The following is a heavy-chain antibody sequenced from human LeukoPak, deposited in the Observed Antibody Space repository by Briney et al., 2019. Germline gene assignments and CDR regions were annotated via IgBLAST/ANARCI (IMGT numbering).Heavy chain of an antibody. Sequence: ASVKVSCKASGYTFTSYGISWVRQAPGQGLEWMGWISAYNGNTNYAQKLQGRVTMTRDTSTSTVYMELSSLRSEDTAVYYCARGGYSYGKGPNWFDPWGQGTLVTVSS. J-gene: IGHJ5*02. V-gene: IGHV1-18*01. D-gene: IGHD5-18*01. CDR2: ISAYNGNT. CDR1: GYTFTSYG. CDR3: ARGGYSYGKGPNWFDP.